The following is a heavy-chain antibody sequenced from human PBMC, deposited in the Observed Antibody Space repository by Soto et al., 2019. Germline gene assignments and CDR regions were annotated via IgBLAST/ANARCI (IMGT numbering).Heavy chain of an antibody. D-gene: IGHD3-22*01. CDR2: ISGSSNTI. CDR1: GFTLSTYS. V-gene: IGHV3-48*02. Sequence: PGGSLRLSCAASGFTLSTYSLNWVRQAPRKGLEWLSYISGSSNTIYYADSVKGRFTISRDNAKNSLYLQMNSLRDEDTAVYFCARGRHHETSGYYSGGWYYFDHWGQGTLVTVSS. CDR3: ARGRHHETSGYYSGGWYYFDH. J-gene: IGHJ4*02.